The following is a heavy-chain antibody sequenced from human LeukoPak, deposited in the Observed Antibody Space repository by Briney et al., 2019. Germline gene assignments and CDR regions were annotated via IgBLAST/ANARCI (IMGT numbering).Heavy chain of an antibody. D-gene: IGHD4-11*01. CDR1: GYTFTSYY. Sequence: ASVRVSCTASGYTFTSYYMHWVRQAPGQGLEWMGIINPSGGSTSYAQKFQGRVTMTRDTSTSTVYMELSSLRSEDTAVYYCARDRGTVTTFLDYWGQGTLVTVSS. V-gene: IGHV1-46*01. CDR2: INPSGGST. CDR3: ARDRGTVTTFLDY. J-gene: IGHJ4*02.